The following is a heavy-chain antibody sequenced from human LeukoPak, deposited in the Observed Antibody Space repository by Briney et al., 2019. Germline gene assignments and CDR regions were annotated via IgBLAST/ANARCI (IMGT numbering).Heavy chain of an antibody. J-gene: IGHJ6*03. CDR1: RYTFTNYG. Sequence: ASVKVSCKASRYTFTNYGISWVRPAPGQGLEWMGCISVYNGNTNYAQKFQGRVTMTTDTSTNTAYMELRSLRSDDTAMYYCARSTLQRWSPYYYMDVWGKGTTVTVSS. D-gene: IGHD5-18*01. CDR3: ARSTLQRWSPYYYMDV. V-gene: IGHV1-18*01. CDR2: ISVYNGNT.